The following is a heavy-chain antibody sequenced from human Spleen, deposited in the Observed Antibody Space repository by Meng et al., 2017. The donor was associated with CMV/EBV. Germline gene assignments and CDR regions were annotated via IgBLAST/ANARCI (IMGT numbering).Heavy chain of an antibody. CDR3: VGDDSRVAGDFDY. CDR2: ISSSSSHI. V-gene: IGHV3-21*01. D-gene: IGHD6-19*01. J-gene: IGHJ4*02. Sequence: GGSLRLSCAASGFSFSNFAMNWVRQAPGKGLEWVSYISSSSSHIYYADSVKGRSTISRDDAKNSLYLQINSLRAEDTAVYYCVGDDSRVAGDFDYWGQGTLVTVSS. CDR1: GFSFSNFA.